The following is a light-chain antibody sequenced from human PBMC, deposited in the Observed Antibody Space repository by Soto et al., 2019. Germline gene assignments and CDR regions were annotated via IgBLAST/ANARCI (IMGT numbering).Light chain of an antibody. CDR3: GTWDSSLSAFV. V-gene: IGLV1-51*02. CDR1: GFNIGNNY. Sequence: QSALTPPPSVSAAPGQKVTISCSGSGFNIGNNYVSWYQQLPGTAPKLLIYENNKRPSGILDRFSGSKSGTSATLGITGLQTGDEADYYCGTWDSSLSAFVFGTGTKVTVL. CDR2: ENN. J-gene: IGLJ1*01.